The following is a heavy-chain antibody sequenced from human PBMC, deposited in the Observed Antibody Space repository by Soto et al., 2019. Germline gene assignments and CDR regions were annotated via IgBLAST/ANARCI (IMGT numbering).Heavy chain of an antibody. CDR2: IYHSGST. CDR1: GYSISSGYY. J-gene: IGHJ4*02. Sequence: ETLSVTCSVSGYSISSGYYWCWIRQPPGKGLEWIGSIYHSGSTYYNPSLKSRVTISVDTSKNQFSLKLSSVTAADTAVYYCERINGDYYGSGSFDYWGQGTLVTVYS. D-gene: IGHD3-10*01. CDR3: ERINGDYYGSGSFDY. V-gene: IGHV4-38-2*01.